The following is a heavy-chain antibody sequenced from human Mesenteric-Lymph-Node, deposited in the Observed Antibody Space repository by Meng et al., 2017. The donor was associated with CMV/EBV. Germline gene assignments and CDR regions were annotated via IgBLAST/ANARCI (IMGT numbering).Heavy chain of an antibody. CDR3: ARVPSITIFGVVIYYYYGMDV. Sequence: GESLKISCAASGFTVSSNYMSWVRQAPGKGLEWVSVIYSGGSTYYADSVKGRFTISRDNAKNSLYLQMNSLRAEDTAVYYCARVPSITIFGVVIYYYYGMDVWGQGTTVTVSS. CDR1: GFTVSSNY. J-gene: IGHJ6*02. CDR2: IYSGGST. V-gene: IGHV3-53*01. D-gene: IGHD3-3*01.